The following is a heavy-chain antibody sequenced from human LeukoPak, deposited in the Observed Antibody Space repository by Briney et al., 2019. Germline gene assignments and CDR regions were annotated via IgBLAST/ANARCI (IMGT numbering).Heavy chain of an antibody. CDR2: SSWDGGST. CDR3: ARSLVVGATYPYH. CDR1: GFTFDGGS. D-gene: IGHD1-26*01. V-gene: IGHV3-43*01. Sequence: GGSLSLSCAASGFTFDGGSMHWFRLGPAKGLGLVSLSSWDGGSTYYADSVKGRFTISRDNAKNSLYLQLNSLGAEDTAVYYCARSLVVGATYPYHWGQGTLVTVSS. J-gene: IGHJ5*02.